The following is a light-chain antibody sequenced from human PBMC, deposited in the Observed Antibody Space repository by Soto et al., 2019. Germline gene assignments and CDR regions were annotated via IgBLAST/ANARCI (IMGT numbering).Light chain of an antibody. CDR2: EVS. CDR3: SSYAGSYTLL. J-gene: IGLJ2*01. CDR1: SSDVGGYSY. V-gene: IGLV2-8*01. Sequence: QSALTQPPSASGSPGQSVTISCTGASSDVGGYSYVSWYQQHPGKAPKLMIYEVSKRPSGVPDRFSGSKSGNTASLTVSGLQAEDEADYYCSSYAGSYTLLFGGGTKLTVL.